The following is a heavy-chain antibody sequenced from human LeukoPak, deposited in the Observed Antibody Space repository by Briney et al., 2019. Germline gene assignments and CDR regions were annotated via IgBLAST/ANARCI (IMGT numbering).Heavy chain of an antibody. V-gene: IGHV4-59*01. D-gene: IGHD6-19*01. Sequence: PSETLSLTCTVSGGSISSYYWSWIRQPPGKGLEWIGYIYYSGSTNYNPSLKSRVTISVDTSKNQFSLKLSSVTAADTAVYYCARDAGYSGGWYVEPYYYGMDVWGQGTTVTVSS. CDR2: IYYSGST. J-gene: IGHJ6*02. CDR3: ARDAGYSGGWYVEPYYYGMDV. CDR1: GGSISSYY.